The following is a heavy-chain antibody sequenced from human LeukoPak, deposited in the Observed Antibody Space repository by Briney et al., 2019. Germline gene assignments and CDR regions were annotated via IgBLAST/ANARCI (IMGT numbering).Heavy chain of an antibody. Sequence: PGGSLRLSCAASRFTFSGYSMNWVREAPGKGLEWGSSISSTSTYIYYAESVKGRFTISRDNAKNSMYLQMNSLRAEDTAVYYCARIGIDYLHSYHFDYWGQGTLVAVSS. CDR2: ISSTSTYI. CDR1: RFTFSGYS. D-gene: IGHD2/OR15-2a*01. V-gene: IGHV3-21*01. J-gene: IGHJ4*02. CDR3: ARIGIDYLHSYHFDY.